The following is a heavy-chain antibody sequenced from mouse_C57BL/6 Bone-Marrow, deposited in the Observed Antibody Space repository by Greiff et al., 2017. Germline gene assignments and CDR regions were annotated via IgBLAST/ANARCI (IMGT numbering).Heavy chain of an antibody. CDR1: GFNIKDDY. D-gene: IGHD2-5*01. CDR3: TTSYSNYVSAMDY. J-gene: IGHJ4*01. V-gene: IGHV14-4*01. CDR2: IDPENGDT. Sequence: EVQLQQSGAELVRPGASVKLSCTASGFNIKDDYMHWVKQRPEQGLEWIGWIDPENGDTEYASKFQGKATITADTSSNTAYLQLSSLTSEDTAVYYCTTSYSNYVSAMDYWGQGTSVTVSS.